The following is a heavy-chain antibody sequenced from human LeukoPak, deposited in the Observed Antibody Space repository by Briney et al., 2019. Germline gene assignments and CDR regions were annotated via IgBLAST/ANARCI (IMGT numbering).Heavy chain of an antibody. CDR1: GGSVSSGSYY. CDR2: IYYSGST. V-gene: IGHV4-61*01. D-gene: IGHD3-3*01. CDR3: ASEKGYDFWSGYSHAFDI. Sequence: SETLSLNCTVSGGSVSSGSYYWSWIRQPPGKGLEWIGYIYYSGSTNYNPSLKSRVTISVDTSKNQFSLKLSSVTAADTAVYYCASEKGYDFWSGYSHAFDIWGQGTMVTVSS. J-gene: IGHJ3*02.